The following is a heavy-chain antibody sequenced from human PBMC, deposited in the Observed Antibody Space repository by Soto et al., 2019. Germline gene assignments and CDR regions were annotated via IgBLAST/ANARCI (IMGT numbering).Heavy chain of an antibody. CDR2: IYYRGNT. J-gene: IGHJ4*02. Sequence: SETLSLTCTVSGGSISSTSSYWGWIRQPPGKGLEWIGSIYYRGNTYYNPSLKSRVTISIDMSKTQFSLELSSVTAADTAVYFCGGQYPYDSSGYNMDNWGQGTLVTVSS. D-gene: IGHD3-22*01. V-gene: IGHV4-39*01. CDR3: GGQYPYDSSGYNMDN. CDR1: GGSISSTSSY.